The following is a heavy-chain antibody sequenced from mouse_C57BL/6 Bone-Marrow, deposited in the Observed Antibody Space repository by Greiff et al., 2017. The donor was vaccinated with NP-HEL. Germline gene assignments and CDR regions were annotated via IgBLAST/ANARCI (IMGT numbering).Heavy chain of an antibody. D-gene: IGHD1-1*01. V-gene: IGHV1-69*01. Sequence: QVQLQQPGAELVMPGASVKLSCKASGYTFTSYWMHWVKQRPGQGLEWIGEIDPSDSYTNYNQKFKGKSTLTVDKSSSTASMQLTSLSSEDSAVYFCARATPVVGYFDVWGTGTTVTASA. CDR3: ARATPVVGYFDV. CDR2: IDPSDSYT. J-gene: IGHJ1*03. CDR1: GYTFTSYW.